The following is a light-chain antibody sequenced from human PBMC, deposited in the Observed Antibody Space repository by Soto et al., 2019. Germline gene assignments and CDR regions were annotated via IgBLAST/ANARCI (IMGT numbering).Light chain of an antibody. J-gene: IGKJ4*01. CDR1: QSVSSN. CDR3: QQYNNWPPVS. V-gene: IGKV3-15*01. Sequence: EIGMTQSPATLSVSPGERATLSCRASQSVSSNLAWYQQKRGQAPRLLIYSASTRATGIPARFSGTGSGTEFTLTISSLQSEDFAVYYCQQYNNWPPVSFGGGTKVEI. CDR2: SAS.